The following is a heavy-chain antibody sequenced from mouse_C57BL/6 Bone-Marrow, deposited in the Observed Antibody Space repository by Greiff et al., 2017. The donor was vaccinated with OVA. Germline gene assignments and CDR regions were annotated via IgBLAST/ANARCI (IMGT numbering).Heavy chain of an antibody. CDR3: ARWEGYYGRGWYFDV. CDR2: INPSSGYP. D-gene: IGHD1-1*01. CDR1: GYPFTSYW. V-gene: IGHV1-7*01. Sequence: QVQLQQSGAELAKPGASVKLSCKASGYPFTSYWMHWVKQRPGQGLEWIGYINPSSGYPKYNQKFKDKATLTADKSSSTADMQLSSLTYEDSAVYYCARWEGYYGRGWYFDVWGTGTTVTVSS. J-gene: IGHJ1*03.